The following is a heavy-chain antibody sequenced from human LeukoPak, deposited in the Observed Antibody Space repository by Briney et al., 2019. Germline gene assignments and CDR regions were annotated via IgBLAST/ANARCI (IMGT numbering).Heavy chain of an antibody. J-gene: IGHJ4*02. V-gene: IGHV1-24*01. CDR3: ATGPPTYCGGDCYLFDY. CDR1: GYTLTELS. CDR2: FDPEDGET. Sequence: GASVKVSCKVSGYTLTELSMHWVRQAPGKGLEWMGGFDPEDGETIYAQKFQGRVTMTEDTSTDTAYMELSSLRSEDTAVYYCATGPPTYCGGDCYLFDYWGQGTLVTVSS. D-gene: IGHD2-21*02.